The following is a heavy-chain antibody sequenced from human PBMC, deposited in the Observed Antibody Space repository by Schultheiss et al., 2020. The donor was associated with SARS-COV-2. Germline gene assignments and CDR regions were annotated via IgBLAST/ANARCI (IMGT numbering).Heavy chain of an antibody. Sequence: GGSLRLSCAASGFTFDDYGMHWVRQAPGKGLEWVSAISGSGGSTYYADSVKGRFTISRDNSKNTLYLQMNSLRAEDTAVYYCAREGAAAGGDYWGQGTLVTVSS. CDR3: AREGAAAGGDY. V-gene: IGHV3-23*01. J-gene: IGHJ4*02. CDR2: ISGSGGST. D-gene: IGHD6-13*01. CDR1: GFTFDDYG.